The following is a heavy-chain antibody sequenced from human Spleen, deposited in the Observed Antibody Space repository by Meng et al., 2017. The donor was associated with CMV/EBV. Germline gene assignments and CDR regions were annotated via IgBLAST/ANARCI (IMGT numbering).Heavy chain of an antibody. CDR1: GYTFTGYY. CDR2: VNPNSGGT. V-gene: IGHV1-2*02. D-gene: IGHD6-19*01. J-gene: IGHJ4*02. CDR3: ARVIAVAGTAPFDY. Sequence: ASVKVSCKASGYTFTGYYMHWLRQAPGQGLEWMGWVNPNSGGTNYAQNFQGRVTMTRDASISTAYLEVNSLTSDDTAVYYCARVIAVAGTAPFDYWGQGTLVTVSS.